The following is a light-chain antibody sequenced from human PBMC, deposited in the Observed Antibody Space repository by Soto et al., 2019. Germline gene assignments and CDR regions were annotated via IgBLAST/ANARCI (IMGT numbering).Light chain of an antibody. Sequence: DFQLTQSPSTVSASVGDRVTITCRTSKTTGTWMAWYQQKPGKAPKLLIYDASRLEIGTPSRFRGSGVGAEFALTITSLHPDYFATYFCQRYTTYSWMFRQGTKVDIK. CDR3: QRYTTYSWM. CDR2: DAS. V-gene: IGKV1-5*01. J-gene: IGKJ1*01. CDR1: KTTGTW.